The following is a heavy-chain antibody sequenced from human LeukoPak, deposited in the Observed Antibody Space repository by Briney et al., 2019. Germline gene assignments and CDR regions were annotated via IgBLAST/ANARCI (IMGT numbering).Heavy chain of an antibody. D-gene: IGHD2-15*01. CDR3: ARGLVIYSFDY. CDR2: ISWNSGSI. V-gene: IGHV3-9*01. J-gene: IGHJ4*02. CDR1: GFTFDDYA. Sequence: GGSLRLSCAASGFTFDDYAMHWVRQAPGKGLEWVSGISWNSGSIGYADSVKGRFAISRDNAKNSLYLQMNSLRAEDTAVYYCARGLVIYSFDYWGQGTLVTVSS.